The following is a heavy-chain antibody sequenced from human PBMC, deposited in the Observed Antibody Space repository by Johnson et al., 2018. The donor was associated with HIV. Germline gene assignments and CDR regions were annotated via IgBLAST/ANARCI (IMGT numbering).Heavy chain of an antibody. CDR1: GFTFSSYA. CDR3: ARAHYDSSGYLLKGGAFDI. J-gene: IGHJ3*02. CDR2: ISYDANNN. V-gene: IGHV3-30-3*01. Sequence: VQLVESGGGVVQPGRSLRLSCAASGFTFSSYAMHWVRQAPGKGLAWVAVISYDANNNYYADSVKGRFTISRDNSKNTLFLQMNSLRAEDTAVYYCARAHYDSSGYLLKGGAFDIWGQGTMVTVSS. D-gene: IGHD3-22*01.